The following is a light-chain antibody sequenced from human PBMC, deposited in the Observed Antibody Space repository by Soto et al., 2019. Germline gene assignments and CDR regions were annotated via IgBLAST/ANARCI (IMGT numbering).Light chain of an antibody. CDR3: QQTYSTPYT. Sequence: IHMTQSPSSLSASVGDRVTITCRASQRITTYLNWYQQKPGEAPKLLISTSGTLQRGVPSRFSVSGSATDFTLTITSLQPADFATYFCQQTYSTPYTFGQGTQLEFK. CDR1: QRITTY. CDR2: TSG. J-gene: IGKJ2*01. V-gene: IGKV1-39*01.